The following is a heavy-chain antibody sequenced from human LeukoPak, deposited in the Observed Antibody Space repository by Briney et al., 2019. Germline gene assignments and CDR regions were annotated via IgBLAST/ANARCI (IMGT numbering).Heavy chain of an antibody. CDR3: ASLTYYYDSGGYYGLIKDAFDI. CDR2: INPNSGGT. CDR1: GYTFTGYY. D-gene: IGHD3-22*01. V-gene: IGHV1-2*02. J-gene: IGHJ3*02. Sequence: ASVKVSCKASGYTFTGYYMHWVRQAPGQGLEWMGWINPNSGGTNYAQKFQGRVTLTRDTSISTAYMELSRLRSDDTAMYYCASLTYYYDSGGYYGLIKDAFDIWGQGTMVTVSS.